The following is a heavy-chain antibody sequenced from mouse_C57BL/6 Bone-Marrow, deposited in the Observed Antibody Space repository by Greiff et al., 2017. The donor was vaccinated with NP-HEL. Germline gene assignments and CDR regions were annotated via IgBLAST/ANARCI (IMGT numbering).Heavy chain of an antibody. CDR1: GYSITSGYY. V-gene: IGHV3-6*01. CDR2: ISYDGSN. Sequence: EVHLVESGPGLVKPSQSLSLTCSVTGYSITSGYYWNWIRQFPGNKLEWMGYISYDGSNNYIPSLKNPISITRDTSKNQFFLKLNSVTTEYTATYYCARPSNKLLRSFYAMDYWGQGTSVTVSS. J-gene: IGHJ4*01. CDR3: ARPSNKLLRSFYAMDY. D-gene: IGHD1-1*01.